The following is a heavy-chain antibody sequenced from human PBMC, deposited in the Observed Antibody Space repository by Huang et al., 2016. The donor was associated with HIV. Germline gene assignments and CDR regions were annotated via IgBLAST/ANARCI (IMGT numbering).Heavy chain of an antibody. Sequence: QVQLQQWGAGLLKPSETLSLTCAVYGGSFSGYYWSWLRQPPGKGLDGIGEINHSGSTNYNPSLKSRVTISVDTSKTQFSLKLSSVTAADTAVYYCARILMYYNSSGYGFDYWGQGTLVTVSS. CDR2: INHSGST. V-gene: IGHV4-34*01. CDR3: ARILMYYNSSGYGFDY. D-gene: IGHD3-22*01. J-gene: IGHJ4*02. CDR1: GGSFSGYY.